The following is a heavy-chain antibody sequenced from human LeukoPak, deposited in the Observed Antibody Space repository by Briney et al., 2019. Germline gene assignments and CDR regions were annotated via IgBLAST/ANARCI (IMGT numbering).Heavy chain of an antibody. CDR3: ARDRGRGAFDI. CDR1: GFTFSSYS. D-gene: IGHD3-10*01. CDR2: ISSSSSTI. J-gene: IGHJ3*02. V-gene: IGHV3-48*04. Sequence: GGSLRLSCAASGFTFSSYSMNWVRQAPGKGLEWVSYISSSSSTIYYADSVKGRFTISRDNAKNSLYLQMNSLRAEDTAVYYCARDRGRGAFDIWGQGTMVTVSS.